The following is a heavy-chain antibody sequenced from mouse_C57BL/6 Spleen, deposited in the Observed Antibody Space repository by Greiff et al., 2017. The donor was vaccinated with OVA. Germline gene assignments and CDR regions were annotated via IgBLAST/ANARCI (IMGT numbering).Heavy chain of an antibody. CDR3: ARSPYYYSGTNYFDD. CDR1: GYAFSSSW. V-gene: IGHV1-82*01. J-gene: IGHJ2*01. D-gene: IGHD1-1*01. Sequence: VQLQQSGPELVKPGASVKISCTASGYAFSSSWMNWVKQRPGKGLEWIGRIYPGDGDTNYNGKFKGKATLTADKSYSTAYLQLSSLTSEDSAVYWCARSPYYYSGTNYFDDWGQGTTLTVSS. CDR2: IYPGDGDT.